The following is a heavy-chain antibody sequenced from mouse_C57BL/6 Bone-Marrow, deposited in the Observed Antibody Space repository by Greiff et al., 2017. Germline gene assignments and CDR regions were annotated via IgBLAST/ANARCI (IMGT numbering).Heavy chain of an antibody. D-gene: IGHD2-3*01. Sequence: VQLKESEGGLVQPGSSMKLSCTASGFTFSDYYMAWVRQVPEKGLEWVANINYDGSSTYYLDSLKSRFIISRDNAKNILYLQMSSLKSEDTATYYCARGDDGYLAWFAYWGQGTLVTVSA. CDR1: GFTFSDYY. J-gene: IGHJ3*01. V-gene: IGHV5-16*01. CDR3: ARGDDGYLAWFAY. CDR2: INYDGSST.